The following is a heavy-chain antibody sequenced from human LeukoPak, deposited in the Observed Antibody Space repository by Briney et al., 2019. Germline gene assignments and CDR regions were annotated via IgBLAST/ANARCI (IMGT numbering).Heavy chain of an antibody. V-gene: IGHV4-39*07. CDR3: AEGVRGVIITGDAFDI. CDR1: GGSISSGGYY. J-gene: IGHJ3*02. CDR2: IYHSGST. Sequence: SETLSLTCTVSGGSISSGGYYWGWIRQPPGKGLEWIGSIYHSGSTYYNPSLKSRVTISVDTSKNQFSLKLSSVTAADTAVYYCAEGVRGVIITGDAFDIWGQGTMVTVSS. D-gene: IGHD3-10*01.